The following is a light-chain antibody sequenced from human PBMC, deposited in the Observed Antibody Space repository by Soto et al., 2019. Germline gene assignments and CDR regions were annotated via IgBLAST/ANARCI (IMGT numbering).Light chain of an antibody. J-gene: IGLJ3*02. CDR2: DVS. Sequence: QSALTQPRSVSGSPGQSVTISCTGTSSDVGGFNYVSWYQQHPGKAPKVVIYDVSDRPSWVPDRFSGSKSGNTASLTISGLQAEDEADYYCCSYEGSYAVVGGGTKLTVL. CDR1: SSDVGGFNY. CDR3: CSYEGSYAV. V-gene: IGLV2-11*01.